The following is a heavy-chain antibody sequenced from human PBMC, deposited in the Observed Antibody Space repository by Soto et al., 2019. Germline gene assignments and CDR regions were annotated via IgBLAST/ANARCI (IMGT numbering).Heavy chain of an antibody. CDR1: GFTFSSYA. D-gene: IGHD3-9*01. V-gene: IGHV3-23*01. CDR2: ISGSGGST. CDR3: AKDAFEYYDILTGYYFSYYFDY. Sequence: GGSLRLSCAASGFTFSSYAMSWVRQAPGKGLEWVSAISGSGGSTYYADSVKGRFTISRDNSKNTLYLQMNSLRAEDTAVYYCAKDAFEYYDILTGYYFSYYFDYWGQGTLVTVSS. J-gene: IGHJ4*02.